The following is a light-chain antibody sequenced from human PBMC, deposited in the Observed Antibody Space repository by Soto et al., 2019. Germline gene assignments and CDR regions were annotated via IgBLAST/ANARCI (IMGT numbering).Light chain of an antibody. CDR1: QSVTSRY. Sequence: IVLTQSPGTLSLSPGERATLSCRASQSVTSRYLAWYRQKPGQAPRLLIYGASTRATGIPARFSGSGSGTEFTLTISSLQSEDFAVYYCQQYNNWPPITFGQGTRLEIK. CDR3: QQYNNWPPIT. V-gene: IGKV3-15*01. J-gene: IGKJ5*01. CDR2: GAS.